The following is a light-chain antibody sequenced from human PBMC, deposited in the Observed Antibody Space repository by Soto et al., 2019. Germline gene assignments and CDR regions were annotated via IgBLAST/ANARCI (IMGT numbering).Light chain of an antibody. CDR3: QQSFSAPRT. J-gene: IGKJ2*01. Sequence: DIQMSQSPSALSASVGVSVTITCRASETIIDYLNWYQQQPGEAPKLLIFSASSLHSGVPSRFRGSGSGTHFTLTISSLQPEDFATYFCQQSFSAPRTFGQGTKLQAK. CDR1: ETIIDY. V-gene: IGKV1-39*01. CDR2: SAS.